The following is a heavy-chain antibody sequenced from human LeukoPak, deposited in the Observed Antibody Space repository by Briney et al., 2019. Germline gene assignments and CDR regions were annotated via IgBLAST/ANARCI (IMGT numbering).Heavy chain of an antibody. V-gene: IGHV1-8*03. J-gene: IGHJ6*03. Sequence: ASVKVSCKASGHTFTSYDINWVRQATGQGLEWMGWMNPNSGNTGYAQKFQGRVTITRNTSISTAYMELSRLRSDDTAVYYCARDQGVPHRLYYYYYYMDVWGKGTTVTVSS. CDR1: GHTFTSYD. D-gene: IGHD3-10*01. CDR2: MNPNSGNT. CDR3: ARDQGVPHRLYYYYYYMDV.